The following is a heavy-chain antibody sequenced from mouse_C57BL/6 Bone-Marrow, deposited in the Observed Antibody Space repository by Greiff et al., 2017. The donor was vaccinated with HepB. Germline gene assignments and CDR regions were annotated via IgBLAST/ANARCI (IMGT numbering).Heavy chain of an antibody. CDR2: ILPGSGST. J-gene: IGHJ4*01. Sequence: QVQLKESGAELMKPGASVKLSCKATGYTFTGYWIEWVKQRPGHGLEWIGEILPGSGSTNYNEKFKGKATFTADTSSNTSYMQLSSLTTEDAAIYYCARGPMVTNGEGYAMDYWGQGTSVTVSS. D-gene: IGHD2-3*01. CDR1: GYTFTGYW. CDR3: ARGPMVTNGEGYAMDY. V-gene: IGHV1-9*01.